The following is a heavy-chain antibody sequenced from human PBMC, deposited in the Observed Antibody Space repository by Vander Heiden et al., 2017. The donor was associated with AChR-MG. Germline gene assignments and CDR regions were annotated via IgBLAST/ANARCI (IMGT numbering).Heavy chain of an antibody. Sequence: EVQLLESGGGLVQSGGSLRLSCAASGFTFSTYAMTWVRPSPGKGLGWVSTISGSGGTTYYADSVKGRGTISRDNSKNTLYLQMNSLRLEDKDISYCAKDPEAARLRGTTYYFDYWGQCSLVTVSS. D-gene: IGHD6-6*01. CDR2: ISGSGGTT. V-gene: IGHV3-23*01. J-gene: IGHJ4*02. CDR3: AKDPEAARLRGTTYYFDY. CDR1: GFTFSTYA.